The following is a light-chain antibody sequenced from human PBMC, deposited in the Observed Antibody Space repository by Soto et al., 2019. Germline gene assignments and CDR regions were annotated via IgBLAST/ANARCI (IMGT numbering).Light chain of an antibody. Sequence: QSVLTQPPSVSAAPGQKVTISCSGSSSNIGSNYVSWYQQLPGTAPKLLISDDNKRPSGIPDRFSGSKSGTSANLGITGLQTGDEADYYCGAWDSSLSTGMFGGGTKVTVL. CDR1: SSNIGSNY. J-gene: IGLJ3*02. CDR3: GAWDSSLSTGM. V-gene: IGLV1-51*01. CDR2: DDN.